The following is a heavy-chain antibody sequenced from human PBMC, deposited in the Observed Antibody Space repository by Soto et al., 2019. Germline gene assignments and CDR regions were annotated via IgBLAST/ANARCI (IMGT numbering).Heavy chain of an antibody. V-gene: IGHV3-30*18. CDR3: AKDYRAYGDYYFDY. CDR1: GFTFSSYG. Sequence: GGSLRLSCAASGFTFSSYGMHWVRQAPGKGLEWVAVISYDGSNKYYADSVKGRFTISRDNSKNTLYLQMNSLRAEDTAVYYCAKDYRAYGDYYFDYWGQGTLVTVSS. CDR2: ISYDGSNK. J-gene: IGHJ4*02. D-gene: IGHD4-17*01.